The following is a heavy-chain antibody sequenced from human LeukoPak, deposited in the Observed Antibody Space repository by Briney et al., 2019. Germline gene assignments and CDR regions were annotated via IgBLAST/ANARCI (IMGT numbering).Heavy chain of an antibody. CDR3: AKVYDFWSGHLPYFHY. Sequence: SETLSLTCAVYGGSFSGYYWSWIRQPPGKGLEWIGEINHSGSTNYNPSLKSRVTISVDTSKNQFSLKLSSVTAADTAVYYCAKVYDFWSGHLPYFHYWGQGTLVTVSS. D-gene: IGHD3-3*01. V-gene: IGHV4-34*01. J-gene: IGHJ4*02. CDR1: GGSFSGYY. CDR2: INHSGST.